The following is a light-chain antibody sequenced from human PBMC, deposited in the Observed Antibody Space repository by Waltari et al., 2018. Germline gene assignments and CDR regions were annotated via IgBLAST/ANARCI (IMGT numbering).Light chain of an antibody. J-gene: IGLJ3*02. CDR3: SSYTASSTWV. CDR2: NVN. Sequence: YQQYPGQAPSRMIYNVNKRPSGVSNRFSGSKSGNTASLTISGLQAEDEAHYHCSSYTASSTWVFGGGTKVTVL. V-gene: IGLV2-14*03.